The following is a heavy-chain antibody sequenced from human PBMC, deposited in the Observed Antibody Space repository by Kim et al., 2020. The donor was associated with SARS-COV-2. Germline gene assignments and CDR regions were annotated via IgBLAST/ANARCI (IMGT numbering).Heavy chain of an antibody. V-gene: IGHV4-59*08. Sequence: SETLSLTCTVSGGSISNYYWSWIRQPPGKGLEWIGYIYYSGSTNYNPSLKSRVTISVHTSKNQFSLRLSSVTAADTAVYYCARSDYGESEFDPWGQGTLVTVSS. D-gene: IGHD4-17*01. J-gene: IGHJ5*02. CDR1: GGSISNYY. CDR3: ARSDYGESEFDP. CDR2: IYYSGST.